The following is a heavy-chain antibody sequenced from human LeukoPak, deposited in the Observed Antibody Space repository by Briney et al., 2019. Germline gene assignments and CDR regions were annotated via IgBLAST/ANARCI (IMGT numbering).Heavy chain of an antibody. Sequence: GGSLRLSRAPSGFTFSSYAMHWVPQAPDEGLEGVAFISYDESKAYYADSVKGRFTISRDKSKTTLYLQMNSLRAEDTAVYYCARDSSGYYEFDYWGQGTLVTVS. V-gene: IGHV3-30-3*01. CDR1: GFTFSSYA. CDR2: ISYDESKA. CDR3: ARDSSGYYEFDY. D-gene: IGHD3-22*01. J-gene: IGHJ4*02.